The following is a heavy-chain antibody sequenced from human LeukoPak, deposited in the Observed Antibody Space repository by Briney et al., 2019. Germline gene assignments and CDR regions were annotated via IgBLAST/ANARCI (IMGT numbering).Heavy chain of an antibody. J-gene: IGHJ4*02. CDR2: IYYSGST. CDR1: GGSISSGDYY. CDR3: ARVDQLLYYYFDY. Sequence: SETLSLTCTDSGGSISSGDYYWSWIRQPPGKGLEWIGYIYYSGSTYYNPSLKRRVTISVDTSKNQFSLKLSSVTAADTAVYYCARVDQLLYYYFDYWGQGTLVSVSS. V-gene: IGHV4-30-4*08. D-gene: IGHD2-2*02.